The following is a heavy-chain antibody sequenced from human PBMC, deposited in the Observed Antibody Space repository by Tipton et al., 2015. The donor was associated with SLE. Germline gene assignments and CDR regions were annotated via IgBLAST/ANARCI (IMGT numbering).Heavy chain of an antibody. D-gene: IGHD5-12*01. CDR1: GGSISSYY. CDR3: ARGAPRGYSGYDSIPLAAAGHSFGY. Sequence: LRLSCTVSGGSISSYYWSWIRQPPGQGLEWIGYIYYSGSTNYNPSLKSRVTISVDTSKNQFSLKLSSVTAADTAVYYCARGAPRGYSGYDSIPLAAAGHSFGYWGQGTLVTVSS. V-gene: IGHV4-59*01. CDR2: IYYSGST. J-gene: IGHJ4*02.